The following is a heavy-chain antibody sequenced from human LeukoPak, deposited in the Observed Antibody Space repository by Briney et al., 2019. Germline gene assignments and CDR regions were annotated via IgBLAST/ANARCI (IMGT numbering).Heavy chain of an antibody. CDR2: ISAYNGNT. D-gene: IGHD2-15*01. CDR3: ARDIGYCSGGSCYSQHYYFDY. J-gene: IGHJ4*02. CDR1: GSTFTSYG. V-gene: IGHV1-18*04. Sequence: ASAKASCKASGSTFTSYGITWVRQAPGHGLKWKGWISAYNGNTNYAQKLQGSVTMTTHTSTSTAYMELRSLRSDDTAVYYCARDIGYCSGGSCYSQHYYFDYWGQGTLVTVSS.